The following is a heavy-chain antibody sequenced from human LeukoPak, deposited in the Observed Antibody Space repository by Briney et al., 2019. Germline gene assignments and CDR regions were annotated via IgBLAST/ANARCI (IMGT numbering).Heavy chain of an antibody. Sequence: SLKVSCTASGCTFSSYAISWVRQAPGQGLEWMGGIIPIFGTANYAQKFQGRVTITADESTSTAYMELSSLRSEDTAVYYCARDRTYGSYYYGMDVWGQGTTVTVSS. CDR1: GCTFSSYA. D-gene: IGHD4-17*01. CDR3: ARDRTYGSYYYGMDV. J-gene: IGHJ6*02. V-gene: IGHV1-69*01. CDR2: IIPIFGTA.